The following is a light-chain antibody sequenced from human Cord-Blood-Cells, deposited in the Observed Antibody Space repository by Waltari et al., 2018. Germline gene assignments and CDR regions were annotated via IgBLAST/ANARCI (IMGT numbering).Light chain of an antibody. CDR1: NIGCKS. V-gene: IGLV3-21*03. CDR3: QVWDSSSDHYV. J-gene: IGLJ1*01. CDR2: DDS. Sequence: SYVLTQPPSLSVAPGKTARITCGGNNIGCKSVHRYQQKPGQAPVLVVYDDSDRPSGIPERFSGSNSGNPATLTISRVEAGDEADYYCQVWDSSSDHYVFGTGTKVTVL.